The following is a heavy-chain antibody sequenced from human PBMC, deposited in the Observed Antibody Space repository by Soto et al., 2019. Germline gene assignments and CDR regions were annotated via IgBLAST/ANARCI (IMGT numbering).Heavy chain of an antibody. CDR1: GYSFTSYW. J-gene: IGHJ6*02. Sequence: ESVKMSCKGSGYSFTSYWIGWVRQMPGKGLEWMGIIYPGDSDTRYSPSFQGQVTISADKSISTAYLQWSSLKASDTAMYYCARLTTRYYYGMDVWGQGTTVSVSS. D-gene: IGHD3-3*01. CDR3: ARLTTRYYYGMDV. V-gene: IGHV5-51*01. CDR2: IYPGDSDT.